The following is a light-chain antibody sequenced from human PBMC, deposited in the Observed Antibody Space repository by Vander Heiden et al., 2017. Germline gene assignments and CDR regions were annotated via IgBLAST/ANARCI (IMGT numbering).Light chain of an antibody. CDR3: QQYNSYAPNT. CDR2: DAS. CDR1: QGISSA. V-gene: IGKV1-13*02. Sequence: ATQLTHSPSSLSASVGDRVTITCRASQGISSALAWYQQKPGKAPKLLIYDASSLESGVPSRFSGSGSGTDFTLTISSLQPEDFATYYCQQYNSYAPNTFGGGTKVEIK. J-gene: IGKJ4*01.